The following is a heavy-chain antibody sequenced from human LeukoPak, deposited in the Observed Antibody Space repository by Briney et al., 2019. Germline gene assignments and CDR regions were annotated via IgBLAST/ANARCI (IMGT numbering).Heavy chain of an antibody. CDR2: IVVGSGTT. J-gene: IGHJ4*02. V-gene: IGHV1-58*02. Sequence: TSVKVSCKASGFXFTSSPMQWVRQARGQRREWIGWIVVGSGTTNYAQKFQERVSFTRDMSTNTAYMELSSLRSEDTAVYYCATGSGWYSPDYWGQGTLVTVSS. CDR1: GFXFTSSP. D-gene: IGHD6-19*01. CDR3: ATGSGWYSPDY.